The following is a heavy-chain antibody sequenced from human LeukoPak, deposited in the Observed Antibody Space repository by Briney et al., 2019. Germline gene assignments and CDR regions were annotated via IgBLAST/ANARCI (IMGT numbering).Heavy chain of an antibody. D-gene: IGHD2-15*01. CDR2: INHSGST. Sequence: SETLSLTCAVHGGSFSGYYWSWIRQPPGKGPEWIGEINHSGSTNDNPFVKSRVTISVDASKTQLSLKLSSVTAADTAVYYCARGGLSNGIVVVAAATLFDYWGQGTLVTVSS. J-gene: IGHJ4*02. CDR1: GGSFSGYY. V-gene: IGHV4-34*01. CDR3: ARGGLSNGIVVVAAATLFDY.